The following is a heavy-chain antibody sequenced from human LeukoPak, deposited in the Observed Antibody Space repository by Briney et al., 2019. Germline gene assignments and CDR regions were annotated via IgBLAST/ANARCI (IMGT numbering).Heavy chain of an antibody. CDR1: GYSFTSYW. CDR3: ARLYRIAAAGDY. CDR2: IYPGDSDT. Sequence: KVSCKASGYSFTSYWIGWVRQMPGKGLEWMGIIYPGDSDTRYSPSFQGQVTISADKSISTAYLQWSSLKASDTAMYYCARLYRIAAAGDYWGQGTLVTVSS. J-gene: IGHJ4*02. D-gene: IGHD6-13*01. V-gene: IGHV5-51*01.